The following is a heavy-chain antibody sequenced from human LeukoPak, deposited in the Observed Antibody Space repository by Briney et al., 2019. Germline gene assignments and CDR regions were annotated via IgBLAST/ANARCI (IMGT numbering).Heavy chain of an antibody. CDR3: AKCTTGGYCSSTSCCYFDY. J-gene: IGHJ4*02. Sequence: PGGSLRLSCAASGFTFSSYAMSWVRQAPGKGLEWVSAISGSGGSTYYADSVKGRFTISRDNSRNTLYLQMNSLRAEDTAVYYCAKCTTGGYCSSTSCCYFDYWDQGTLVTVSS. CDR2: ISGSGGST. V-gene: IGHV3-23*01. D-gene: IGHD2-2*01. CDR1: GFTFSSYA.